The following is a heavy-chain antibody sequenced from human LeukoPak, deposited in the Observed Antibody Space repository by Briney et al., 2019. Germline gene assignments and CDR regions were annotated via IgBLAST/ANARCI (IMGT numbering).Heavy chain of an antibody. V-gene: IGHV1-69*01. CDR3: ARGVAAAGTELGY. CDR1: GGTFSSYA. J-gene: IGHJ4*02. D-gene: IGHD6-13*01. Sequence: SVKVSCKASGGTFSSYAISWVRQAPGQGLEWMGGIIPIFGTANYAQKFQGRVTITADESTSTAYMELSSLRSEDTAVYYCARGVAAAGTELGYWGQGTLVTVSA. CDR2: IIPIFGTA.